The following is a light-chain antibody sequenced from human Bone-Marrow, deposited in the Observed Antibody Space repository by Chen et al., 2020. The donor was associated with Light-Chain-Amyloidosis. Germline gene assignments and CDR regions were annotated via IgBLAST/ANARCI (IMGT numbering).Light chain of an antibody. CDR1: QSVSSN. Sequence: EIVMTQSPATLPGSPGERATLPCRASQSVSSNLAWYQQKPGQAPRLLIYGASTRATGIPARFSGSGSGTEFTLPISSLQSEDFAVYYCQQYNNWPWTFGQGTKVEIK. CDR2: GAS. J-gene: IGKJ1*01. CDR3: QQYNNWPWT. V-gene: IGKV3-15*01.